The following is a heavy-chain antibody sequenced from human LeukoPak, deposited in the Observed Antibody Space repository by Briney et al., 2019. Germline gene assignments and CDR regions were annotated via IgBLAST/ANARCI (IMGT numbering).Heavy chain of an antibody. V-gene: IGHV3-7*01. CDR1: GFTFSNYW. D-gene: IGHD6-13*01. J-gene: IGHJ4*02. CDR3: ARYWSSWSADY. CDR2: IKQDGSEK. Sequence: PGGSLRLSCAASGFTFSNYWMSWVRQAPGKGLEWVANIKQDGSEKSYVGSVTGRFTISRDNAKNSLYMQMNSLRAEDSAVYYCARYWSSWSADYWGQGTLVTVSS.